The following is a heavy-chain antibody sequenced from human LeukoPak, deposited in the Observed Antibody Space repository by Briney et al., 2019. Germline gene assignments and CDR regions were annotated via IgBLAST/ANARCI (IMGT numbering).Heavy chain of an antibody. D-gene: IGHD2-15*01. CDR1: GFTVSSTY. J-gene: IGHJ4*02. CDR2: IYSGGTT. V-gene: IGHV3-66*02. CDR3: ARAPPGYCSGGSCYPFDY. Sequence: GGSLRLSCAASGFTVSSTYMTWVRQAPGKGLEWVSLIYSGGTTYHADSVKGRFTISRDNSKNTLYLQMNSLRAEDTAVYYCARAPPGYCSGGSCYPFDYWGQGTLVTVSS.